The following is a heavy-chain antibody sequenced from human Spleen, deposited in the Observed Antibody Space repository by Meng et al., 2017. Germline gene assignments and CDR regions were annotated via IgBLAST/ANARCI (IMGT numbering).Heavy chain of an antibody. D-gene: IGHD4-11*01. Sequence: QVQLRWWGAGLLKSSGTLSPTCVVSGGSFSDYYWSWIRQPPGKGLEWIGEINHSGSTNYNPSLESRATISVDTSQNNLSLKLSSVTAADSAVYYCARGPTTMAHHFDYWGQGTLVTVSS. V-gene: IGHV4-34*01. J-gene: IGHJ4*02. CDR2: INHSGST. CDR3: ARGPTTMAHHFDY. CDR1: GGSFSDYY.